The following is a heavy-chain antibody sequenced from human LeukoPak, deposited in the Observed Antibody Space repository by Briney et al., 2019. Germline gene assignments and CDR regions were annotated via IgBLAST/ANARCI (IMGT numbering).Heavy chain of an antibody. V-gene: IGHV3-23*01. Sequence: GESLRLSCAASGFTFSSYAMSWVRQAPGKGLEWVSAISGSGGSTYYADSVKGRFTISRDNSKNTLYLQMNSLRAEDTAVYYCAKGRIQLRGLFDYWGQGTLVTVSS. D-gene: IGHD5-18*01. CDR3: AKGRIQLRGLFDY. CDR1: GFTFSSYA. J-gene: IGHJ4*02. CDR2: ISGSGGST.